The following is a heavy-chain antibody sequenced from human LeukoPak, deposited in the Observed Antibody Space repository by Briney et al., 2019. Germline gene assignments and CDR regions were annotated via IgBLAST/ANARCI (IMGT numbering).Heavy chain of an antibody. D-gene: IGHD3-9*01. Sequence: SETLSLTCTVSGGSISSYYWSWIRQPPGKGLEWIGYTYYSGSTNYNPSLKSRVTISVDTSKNQFSLKLSSVTAADTAVYYCAREKTYYDILTGHYIPYYFDYWGQGTLVTVSS. V-gene: IGHV4-59*01. J-gene: IGHJ4*02. CDR3: AREKTYYDILTGHYIPYYFDY. CDR1: GGSISSYY. CDR2: TYYSGST.